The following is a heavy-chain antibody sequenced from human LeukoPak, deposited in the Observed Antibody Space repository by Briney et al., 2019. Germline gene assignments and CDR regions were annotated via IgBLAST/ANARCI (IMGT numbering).Heavy chain of an antibody. CDR2: INPNSGGA. CDR1: GYIFTGYY. D-gene: IGHD3-22*01. J-gene: IGHJ3*02. Sequence: ASVKVSCKASGYIFTGYYMHWVRQAPGQGLEWMGWINPNSGGADYAQKFQGRVTMTEDTSTDTAYMELSSLRSEDTAVYYCATLDSSGYPRDAFDIWGQGTMVTVSS. V-gene: IGHV1-2*02. CDR3: ATLDSSGYPRDAFDI.